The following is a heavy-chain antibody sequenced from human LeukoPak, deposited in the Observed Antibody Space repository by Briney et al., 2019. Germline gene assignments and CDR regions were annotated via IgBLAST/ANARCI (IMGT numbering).Heavy chain of an antibody. CDR2: IYYSGIT. CDR3: ATSAVVDSSGYYYVDN. J-gene: IGHJ4*02. Sequence: SETLSLTCFVSGGSLNIHYWSWIRQPPGKGLEWIGNIYYSGITNYNPSLRGRVTISIDTSKKQFSLSLSSVTAADTAVYYCATSAVVDSSGYYYVDNWGQGTLVTVSS. D-gene: IGHD3-22*01. V-gene: IGHV4-59*11. CDR1: GGSLNIHY.